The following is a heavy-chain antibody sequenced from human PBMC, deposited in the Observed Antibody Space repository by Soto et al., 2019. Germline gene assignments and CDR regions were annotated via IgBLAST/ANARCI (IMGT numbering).Heavy chain of an antibody. CDR1: GGTFSSYT. CDR3: XXXSTYSGEFEF. CDR2: FVPIVGTT. J-gene: IGHJ4*02. Sequence: VQLVQSGAEVKQPGSSVKVSCKASGGTFSSYTVTWVRQAPGQGLEWMGGFVPIVGTTDYSQNFQGRLTITADESAXXXXXXXXXXXXXXXXXXXXXXXSTYSGEFEFWGQGTLVTVSS. V-gene: IGHV1-69*01. D-gene: IGHD1-26*01.